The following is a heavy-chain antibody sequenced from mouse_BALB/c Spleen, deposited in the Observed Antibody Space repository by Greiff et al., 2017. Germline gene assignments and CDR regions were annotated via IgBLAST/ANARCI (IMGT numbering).Heavy chain of an antibody. CDR1: GYTFTSYY. J-gene: IGHJ4*01. V-gene: IGHV1S81*02. D-gene: IGHD2-14*01. Sequence: QVQLQQPGAELVKPGASVKLSCKASGYTFTSYYMYWVKQRPGQGLEWIGGINPSNGGTNFNEKFKSKATLTVDKSSSTAYMQLSSLTSEDSAVYYCTRGYYRYDLYAMDYWGQGTSVTVSS. CDR2: INPSNGGT. CDR3: TRGYYRYDLYAMDY.